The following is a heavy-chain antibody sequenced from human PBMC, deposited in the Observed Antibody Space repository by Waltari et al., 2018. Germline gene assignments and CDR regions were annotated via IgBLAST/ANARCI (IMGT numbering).Heavy chain of an antibody. CDR3: ARDFAYGRFDY. V-gene: IGHV3-7*03. J-gene: IGHJ4*02. CDR1: GFTFSNFW. CDR2: IGHDASAT. Sequence: EVQLVESGGALVQPGGYLRLSCTDSGFTFSNFWMTWVRQAPGKGLEWVAMIGHDASATYYVGSVKGRFTVSRDNAKSSLFLQMNSLSVEDTAVYYCARDFAYGRFDYWGQGTLVTVSS. D-gene: IGHD3-10*01.